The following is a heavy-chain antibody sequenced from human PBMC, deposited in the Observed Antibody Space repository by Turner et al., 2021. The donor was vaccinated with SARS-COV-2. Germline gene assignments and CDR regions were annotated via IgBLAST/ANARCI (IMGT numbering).Heavy chain of an antibody. CDR3: AKADRVMIVVVITLFDY. J-gene: IGHJ4*02. Sequence: VHLVESGGGVVQPGRSLRLSCSASGFTFSSYAMSWVRQAPGKGLEWVSAISGSGGTTYYADSVKGRFTISRDNSKNTLFLQMNSLRAEDTAVYYCAKADRVMIVVVITLFDYWGQGTLVTVSS. CDR1: GFTFSSYA. CDR2: ISGSGGTT. V-gene: IGHV3-23*04. D-gene: IGHD3-22*01.